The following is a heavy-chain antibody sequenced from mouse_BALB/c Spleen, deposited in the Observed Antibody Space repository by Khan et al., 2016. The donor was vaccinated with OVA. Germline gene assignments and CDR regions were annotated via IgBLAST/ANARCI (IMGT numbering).Heavy chain of an antibody. CDR1: GYTFTDYA. J-gene: IGHJ3*01. CDR2: ISTNYGDA. Sequence: QVQLQQSGAELVRPGVSVKISCKASGYTFTDYAMHWVKQRHAKSLEWIGVISTNYGDADYNQKFQGKASMTVDRSSSTVYMELARRTSGDAAIYYCVIGGKFAYWGQGTLVTVSA. D-gene: IGHD1-1*02. V-gene: IGHV1S137*01. CDR3: VIGGKFAY.